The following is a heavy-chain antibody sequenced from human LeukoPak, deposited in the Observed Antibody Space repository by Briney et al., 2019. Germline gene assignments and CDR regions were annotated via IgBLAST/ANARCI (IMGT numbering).Heavy chain of an antibody. J-gene: IGHJ3*02. V-gene: IGHV3-15*01. CDR3: TTGDCSGGSCHAFDI. CDR1: GFSFRDVW. D-gene: IGHD2-15*01. Sequence: GGSLRLSCTASGFSFRDVWMTWVRQAPGRGLERVGRIKRKTEGETTDYAAPVKGRFTISRDDSRKTAFLQMNSLKVEDSALYYCTTGDCSGGSCHAFDIWGQGTLVTVSS. CDR2: IKRKTEGETT.